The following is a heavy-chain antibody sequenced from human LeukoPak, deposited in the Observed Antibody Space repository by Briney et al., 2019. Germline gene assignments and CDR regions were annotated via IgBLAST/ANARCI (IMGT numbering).Heavy chain of an antibody. CDR1: GFTFSDYN. Sequence: GGSLRLSCAAPGFTFSDYNMNWVRQSPEKGLEWVSSITSGTTYIYYADSVRGRFTLSRDNAKNSLYLQMNSLRAEDTAVYYCARSFDWLPYFDYWGQGTLVTVSS. D-gene: IGHD3-9*01. CDR3: ARSFDWLPYFDY. CDR2: ITSGTTYI. V-gene: IGHV3-21*01. J-gene: IGHJ4*02.